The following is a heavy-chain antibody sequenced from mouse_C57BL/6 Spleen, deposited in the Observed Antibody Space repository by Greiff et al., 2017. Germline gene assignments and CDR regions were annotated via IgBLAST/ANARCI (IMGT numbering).Heavy chain of an antibody. D-gene: IGHD3-2*02. V-gene: IGHV5-9-1*02. CDR1: GFTFSSYA. CDR3: TRESSGYDY. CDR2: ISSGGDYI. Sequence: EVQLQESGAGLVKPGGSLKLSCAASGFTFSSYAMSWVRQTPEKRLEWVAYISSGGDYIYYADTVKGRFTISRDNARNTLYLQMSSLKSEDTAMYYCTRESSGYDYWGQGTTLTVSS. J-gene: IGHJ2*01.